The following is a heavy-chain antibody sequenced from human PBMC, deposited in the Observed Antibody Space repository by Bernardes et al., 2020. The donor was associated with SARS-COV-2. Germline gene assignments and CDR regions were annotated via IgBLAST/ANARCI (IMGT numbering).Heavy chain of an antibody. CDR1: GYTLTELS. V-gene: IGHV1-24*01. Sequence: ASVKVSCKVSGYTLTELSMHWVRQAPGKGLEWMGGFDPEDGETIYAQKFQGRVTMTEDTSTDTAYMELSSLRSEDTAVYYCAKDMFSSGWYSMNYWGQGTLVTVSS. CDR2: FDPEDGET. D-gene: IGHD6-19*01. J-gene: IGHJ4*02. CDR3: AKDMFSSGWYSMNY.